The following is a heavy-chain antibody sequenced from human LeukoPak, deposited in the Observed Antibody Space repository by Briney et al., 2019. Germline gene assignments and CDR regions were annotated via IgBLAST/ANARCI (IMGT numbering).Heavy chain of an antibody. Sequence: SQTLSLTCTVSGGSISSGGYYWSWIRQYPGKGLEWIGYIYYSGSTYYNPSLKSRVTISVDTSKNQFSLKLSSVTAADTAVYYCARSRNYHDSRGANYFDYWGQGTLVTVSS. CDR2: IYYSGST. V-gene: IGHV4-31*03. CDR3: ARSRNYHDSRGANYFDY. J-gene: IGHJ4*02. D-gene: IGHD3-22*01. CDR1: GGSISSGGYY.